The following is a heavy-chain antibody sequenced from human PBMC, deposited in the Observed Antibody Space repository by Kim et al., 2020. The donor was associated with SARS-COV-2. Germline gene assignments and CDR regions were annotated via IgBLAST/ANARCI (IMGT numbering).Heavy chain of an antibody. D-gene: IGHD3-10*01. CDR1: GFTFSNYW. CDR3: ARDASDYDFGWETYKNPDY. J-gene: IGHJ4*02. V-gene: IGHV3-74*01. Sequence: GGSLRLSCAASGFTFSNYWMHWVRQAPGKGLLWVSRINSDGSATTYADSVKGRFTISRDNAKNTLYLQMNSLRAEDTAVYYCARDASDYDFGWETYKNPDYWGQGILVTVSS. CDR2: INSDGSAT.